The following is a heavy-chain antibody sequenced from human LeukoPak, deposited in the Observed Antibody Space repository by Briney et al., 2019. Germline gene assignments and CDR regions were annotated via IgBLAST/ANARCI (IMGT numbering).Heavy chain of an antibody. CDR3: ARGGYHFDY. D-gene: IGHD2-15*01. CDR1: GYTFTSYG. CDR2: MNPSSGNA. V-gene: IGHV1-8*02. Sequence: ASVKVSCKASGYTFTSYGISWVRQAPGQGLEWMGWMNPSSGNAGYAQKFQGRVTMTRDTSISTAYMELSSLRSEDTAVYYCARGGYHFDYWGQGTLVTVSS. J-gene: IGHJ4*02.